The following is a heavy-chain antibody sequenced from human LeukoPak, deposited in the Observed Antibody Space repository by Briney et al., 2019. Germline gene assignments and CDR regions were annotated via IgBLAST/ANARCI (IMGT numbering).Heavy chain of an antibody. CDR3: ARDEYRSRWLHP. CDR2: IKGDGSEK. J-gene: IGHJ5*02. Sequence: QAGGSLRLSCAASGFTFSSYWMSWVRLAPGKGLEWVANIKGDGSEKWYADSVKGRFTIPRDNAQNSVHLQMNSLRAEDTAVYHCARDEYRSRWLHPWGQGTLVTVTS. CDR1: GFTFSSYW. V-gene: IGHV3-7*01. D-gene: IGHD5-24*01.